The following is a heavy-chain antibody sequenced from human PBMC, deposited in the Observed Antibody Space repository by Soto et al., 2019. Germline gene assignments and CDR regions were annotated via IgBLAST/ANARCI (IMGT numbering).Heavy chain of an antibody. Sequence: HPGGSLRLSCAASGFTFSSYWMSWVRQAPGKGLEWVANIKQDGSEKYYVDSVKGRFTISRDNAKNSLYLQMNSLRAEDTAVYYCARDGVVVVPAATYYYYGMEVWGQGTTVTVSS. D-gene: IGHD2-2*01. V-gene: IGHV3-7*01. CDR2: IKQDGSEK. CDR3: ARDGVVVVPAATYYYYGMEV. J-gene: IGHJ6*02. CDR1: GFTFSSYW.